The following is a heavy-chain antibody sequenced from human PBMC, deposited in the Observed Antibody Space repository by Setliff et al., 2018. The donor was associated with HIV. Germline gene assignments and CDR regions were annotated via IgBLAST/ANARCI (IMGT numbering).Heavy chain of an antibody. CDR3: GREVVIAAIGSLDL. V-gene: IGHV1-2*02. D-gene: IGHD3-22*01. Sequence: ASVKVSCKAYGYIFSDYYIHWVRQAPGQGLEWMGWINPNSGDTKYSERFQGRVTMTRDTSMGAIFMELRSLTSADTAVYYCGREVVIAAIGSLDLWGRGTLVTVSS. CDR2: INPNSGDT. CDR1: GYIFSDYY. J-gene: IGHJ4*02.